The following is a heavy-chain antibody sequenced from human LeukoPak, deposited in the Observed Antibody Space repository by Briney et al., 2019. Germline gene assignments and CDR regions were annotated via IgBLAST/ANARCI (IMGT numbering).Heavy chain of an antibody. J-gene: IGHJ4*02. V-gene: IGHV1-3*01. Sequence: ASVKVSCKASGYTFINYAINWGRQAPGQRPEWIGWINAGNGNTKYSQKFQGRVTITRDTSASTAYMELSSLTSEDTGIYYCARGPRAAADDYWGQGTLVTVSS. CDR1: GYTFINYA. CDR2: INAGNGNT. D-gene: IGHD6-13*01. CDR3: ARGPRAAADDY.